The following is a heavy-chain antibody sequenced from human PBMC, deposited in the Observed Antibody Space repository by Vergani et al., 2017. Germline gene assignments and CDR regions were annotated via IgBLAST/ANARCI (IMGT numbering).Heavy chain of an antibody. Sequence: QVQLVESGGGVVQPGRSLRLSCAASGFTFSSYGMHWVRQAPGKGLEWVAVIWYDGSNKYYADSVKGRFTISRDNSKNTLYLQMNSLRAEDTAVYYCARGYSYAPGYLDFDLWGRGTLVTVSS. V-gene: IGHV3-33*01. CDR3: ARGYSYAPGYLDFDL. J-gene: IGHJ2*01. CDR2: IWYDGSNK. CDR1: GFTFSSYG. D-gene: IGHD5-18*01.